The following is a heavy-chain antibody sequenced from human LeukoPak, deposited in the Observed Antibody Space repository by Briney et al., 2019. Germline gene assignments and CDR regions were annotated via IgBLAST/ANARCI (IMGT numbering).Heavy chain of an antibody. Sequence: ASVKVSCKASGYTFTSYGISWVRQAPGQGLEWMGWISAYNGNTNYAQKLQGRVTMTTDTSTSTAYMELRSLRSDDTAVYYCAREGYYYDSSGYYSQDYWGQGTLVTASS. V-gene: IGHV1-18*01. J-gene: IGHJ4*02. CDR3: AREGYYYDSSGYYSQDY. CDR2: ISAYNGNT. CDR1: GYTFTSYG. D-gene: IGHD3-22*01.